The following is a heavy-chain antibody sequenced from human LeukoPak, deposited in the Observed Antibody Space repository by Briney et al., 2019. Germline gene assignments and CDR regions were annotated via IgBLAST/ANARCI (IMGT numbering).Heavy chain of an antibody. CDR2: INAGNGNT. Sequence: ASVKVSCKASGYTFTSYAMHWVRQAPGQRLEWMGWINAGNGNTKYSQKFQGRVTITRDTSASTAYMELSSLRSEDTAVYYCARESGGSAMAFSGFRDFDYWGQGTLVTVSS. D-gene: IGHD5-18*01. V-gene: IGHV1-3*01. CDR3: ARESGGSAMAFSGFRDFDY. CDR1: GYTFTSYA. J-gene: IGHJ4*02.